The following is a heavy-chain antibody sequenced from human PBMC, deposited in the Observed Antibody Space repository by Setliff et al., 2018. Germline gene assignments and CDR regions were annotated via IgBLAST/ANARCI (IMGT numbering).Heavy chain of an antibody. CDR1: GFTFSSYA. Sequence: GGSLRLSCAASGFTFSSYAMSWVRQAPGKGLEWVSATSGSGGSTYYADSVKGRFTISRDNSKNTLYLQMNSLRAVDTAVYYCARGSIAAAGTDLDYWGQGTLVTVSS. D-gene: IGHD6-13*01. J-gene: IGHJ4*02. CDR2: TSGSGGST. CDR3: ARGSIAAAGTDLDY. V-gene: IGHV3-23*01.